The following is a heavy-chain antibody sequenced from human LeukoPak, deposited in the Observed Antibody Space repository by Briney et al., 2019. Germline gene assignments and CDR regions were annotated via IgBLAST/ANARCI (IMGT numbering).Heavy chain of an antibody. Sequence: SSETLSLTCTASGGSISSSSYYWGWIRQPPGKGLEWIGSIYYSGSTYYNPSLKSRVTISVDTSKNQFSLKLSSVTAADTAVYYCARHSPYDFWSGYYTAPDAFDIWGQGTMVTVSS. V-gene: IGHV4-39*01. D-gene: IGHD3-3*01. J-gene: IGHJ3*02. CDR3: ARHSPYDFWSGYYTAPDAFDI. CDR1: GGSISSSSYY. CDR2: IYYSGST.